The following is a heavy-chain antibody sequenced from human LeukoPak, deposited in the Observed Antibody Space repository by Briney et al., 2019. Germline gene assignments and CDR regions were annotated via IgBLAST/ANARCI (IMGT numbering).Heavy chain of an antibody. D-gene: IGHD6-13*01. J-gene: IGHJ5*02. CDR1: GYTLTELS. CDR3: ATLVYDPYSSSSQPAFDP. V-gene: IGHV1-24*01. CDR2: FDPEDGET. Sequence: ASVKDSCKVSGYTLTELSMHWVRQAPGKGLEWMGGFDPEDGETIYAQKLQGRVTMTEDTSTDTAYMELSSLRSEDTAVYYCATLVYDPYSSSSQPAFDPWGQGTLVTVSS.